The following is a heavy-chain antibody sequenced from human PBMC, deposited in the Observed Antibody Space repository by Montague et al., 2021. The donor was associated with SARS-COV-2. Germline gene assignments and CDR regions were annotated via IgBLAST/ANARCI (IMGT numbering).Heavy chain of an antibody. D-gene: IGHD6-13*01. J-gene: IGHJ6*02. V-gene: IGHV4-4*02. CDR1: GGSISSSNW. CDR3: ARDRRSWFPPYYYGMDV. CDR2: IYHSGST. Sequence: SETLSLTCAVSGGSISSSNWWSCVRHPPGRGLEWIGGIYHSGSTNYNPSLKSRVTISVDKSKNQFSLKLSSVTAADTAVYYCARDRRSWFPPYYYGMDVWGQGTTVTVSS.